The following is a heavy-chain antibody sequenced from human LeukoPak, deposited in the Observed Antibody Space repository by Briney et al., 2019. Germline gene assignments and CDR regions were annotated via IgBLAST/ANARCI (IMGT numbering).Heavy chain of an antibody. D-gene: IGHD3-10*01. CDR2: TCFRSKWYN. CDR1: GDSVSNNSAA. CDR3: AREDYYGSGSYLAYDSFVDY. V-gene: IGHV6-1*01. J-gene: IGHJ4*02. Sequence: SQTLSLTCAISGDSVSNNSAAWNWIRQSPSRGLEWLGRTCFRSKWYNDYAVSVKSRITINPDTSKNQFSLQLNSVIPEDTAVYYCAREDYYGSGSYLAYDSFVDYWGQGTLVTVSS.